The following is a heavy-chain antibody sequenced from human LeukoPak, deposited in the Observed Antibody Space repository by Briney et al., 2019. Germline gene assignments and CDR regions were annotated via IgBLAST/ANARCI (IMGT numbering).Heavy chain of an antibody. CDR2: IEPDGSAQ. D-gene: IGHD3-22*01. V-gene: IGHV3-7*01. CDR1: GFTFSSYA. CDR3: ANGGTYSSGP. J-gene: IGHJ5*02. Sequence: EGSLRLSCAASGFTFSSYAMSWVRQAPGKGLEWVATIEPDGSAQYYVDSVKGRFTISRDNAKNSLFLQINSLRAEDTAVYYCANGGTYSSGPWGQGTLVTVSS.